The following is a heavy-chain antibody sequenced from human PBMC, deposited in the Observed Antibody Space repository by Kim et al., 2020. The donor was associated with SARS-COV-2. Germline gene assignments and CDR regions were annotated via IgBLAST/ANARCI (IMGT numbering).Heavy chain of an antibody. CDR3: AETSSIAARPLSGGWHLDY. D-gene: IGHD6-6*01. V-gene: IGHV1-69*04. CDR1: GGTFSSYA. Sequence: SVKVSCKASGGTFSSYAISWVRQAPGQGLEWMGRIIPIFGIANYAQKFQGRVTITADKSTSTAYMELSSLRPEDTAVYYCAETSSIAARPLSGGWHLDYWGQGTLVTVSS. J-gene: IGHJ4*02. CDR2: IIPIFGIA.